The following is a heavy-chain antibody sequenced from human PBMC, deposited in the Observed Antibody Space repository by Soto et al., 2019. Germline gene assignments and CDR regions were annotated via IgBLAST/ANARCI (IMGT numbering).Heavy chain of an antibody. Sequence: QVQLVQSGVEVKKPGASVKVSCKASGYTFISYGISWVRQAPGQGLEWMGWISGKNGNTNYAQKLQGRVTLTTDTSTSTAYMELRSLRSDDTAVYYCARVSSSIVVVPDYGMDVWGHGTTVTVSS. CDR3: ARVSSSIVVVPDYGMDV. V-gene: IGHV1-18*04. CDR1: GYTFISYG. J-gene: IGHJ6*02. D-gene: IGHD2-15*01. CDR2: ISGKNGNT.